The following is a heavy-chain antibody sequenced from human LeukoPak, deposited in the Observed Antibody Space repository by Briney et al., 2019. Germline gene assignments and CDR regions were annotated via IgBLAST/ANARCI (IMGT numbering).Heavy chain of an antibody. CDR3: ARGRHTFIAVDYFDY. J-gene: IGHJ4*02. Sequence: SGGSLRLSCAASGFTFDDYGMSWVRQVPGKGLEWVSGINWNGGSTGYADSVKGRFTISRDNAKNSLYLQMNSLRAEDSALYYCARGRHTFIAVDYFDYWGQGTLVPVSS. D-gene: IGHD6-19*01. CDR2: INWNGGST. CDR1: GFTFDDYG. V-gene: IGHV3-20*04.